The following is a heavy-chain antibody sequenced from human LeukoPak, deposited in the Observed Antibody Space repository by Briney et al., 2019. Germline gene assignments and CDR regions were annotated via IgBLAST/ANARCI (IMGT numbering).Heavy chain of an antibody. V-gene: IGHV3-21*01. CDR2: ISSSSSYI. CDR1: GFTFSSYS. J-gene: IGHJ6*02. CDR3: ARDWFFSPEYSISSSYGMDV. Sequence: GGSLRLSCAASGFTFSSYSMNWVRQAPGKGLEWVSSISSSSSYIYYADSVKGRFTISRDNAKNSLYLQMNSVRAEDTAVYYCARDWFFSPEYSISSSYGMDVWGQGTTVTVSS. D-gene: IGHD6-6*01.